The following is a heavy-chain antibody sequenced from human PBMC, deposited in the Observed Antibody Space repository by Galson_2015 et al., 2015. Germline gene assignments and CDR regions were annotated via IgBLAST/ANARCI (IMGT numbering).Heavy chain of an antibody. CDR1: GGTFSSYS. J-gene: IGHJ3*02. V-gene: IGHV1-69*13. Sequence: SLKFSCQASGGTFSSYSISWLRQAPGHGLEWMGGIIPIFGPAHYAQKFQGRVTLTADESTSTDYMELSSLRSEDTAVYYCALPLPLGELSSTVLPRAFDIWGQGTMVTVSS. CDR3: ALPLPLGELSSTVLPRAFDI. D-gene: IGHD3-16*02. CDR2: IIPIFGPA.